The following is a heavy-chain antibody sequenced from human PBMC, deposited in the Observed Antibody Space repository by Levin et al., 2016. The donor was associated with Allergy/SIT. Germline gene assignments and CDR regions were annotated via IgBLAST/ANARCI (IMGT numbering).Heavy chain of an antibody. CDR3: ASGNVYYYYGMDV. D-gene: IGHD3-10*01. CDR2: INHSGST. CDR1: GGSFSGYY. J-gene: IGHJ6*02. V-gene: IGHV4-34*01. Sequence: SETLSLTCAVYGGSFSGYYWSWIRQPPGKGLEWIGEINHSGSTNYNPSLKSRVTISVDKSKNQFSLKLSSVTAADTAVYYCASGNVYYYYGMDVWGQGTTVTVSS.